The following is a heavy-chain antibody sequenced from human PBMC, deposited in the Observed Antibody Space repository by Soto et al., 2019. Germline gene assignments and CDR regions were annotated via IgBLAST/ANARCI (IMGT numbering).Heavy chain of an antibody. V-gene: IGHV1-2*04. CDR3: AREGGGGGMTTVTTIFDY. J-gene: IGHJ4*02. D-gene: IGHD4-17*01. CDR2: INPNSGGT. CDR1: GYTFTGYY. Sequence: ASVKVSCKASGYTFTGYYMHWVRQAPGQGLEWMGWINPNSGGTNYAQKFQGWVTMTRDTSISTAYMELSRLRSDDTAVYCCAREGGGGGMTTVTTIFDYWGQGTLVTVSS.